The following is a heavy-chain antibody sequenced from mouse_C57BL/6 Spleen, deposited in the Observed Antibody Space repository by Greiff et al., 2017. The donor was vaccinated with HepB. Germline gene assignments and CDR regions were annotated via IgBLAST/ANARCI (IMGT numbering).Heavy chain of an antibody. CDR2: IDPSDSYT. V-gene: IGHV1-69*01. CDR3: ARVGGYYFDY. CDR1: GYTFTSYW. Sequence: VQLQQSGAELVMPGASVKLSCKASGYTFTSYWMHWVKQRPGQGLEWIGEIDPSDSYTNYNQKFKGKSTLTVDKSSSTAYMQLSSLTSEDSAVYYCARVGGYYFDYWGQGTTLTVSS. J-gene: IGHJ2*01.